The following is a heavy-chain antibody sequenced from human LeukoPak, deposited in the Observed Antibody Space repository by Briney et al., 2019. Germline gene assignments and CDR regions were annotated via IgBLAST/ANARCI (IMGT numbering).Heavy chain of an antibody. CDR2: INHSGST. D-gene: IGHD2-15*01. J-gene: IGHJ5*02. V-gene: IGHV4-34*01. CDR3: ARDRYCSGGSCYLGWFDP. Sequence: PSETLSLTCAVYGGSFSGYYWSWIRQPPGQGLEWIGEINHSGSTNYNPSLKSRVTISVDASKNLFALKLSSVTAADTAVYYCARDRYCSGGSCYLGWFDPWGQGTLVTVSS. CDR1: GGSFSGYY.